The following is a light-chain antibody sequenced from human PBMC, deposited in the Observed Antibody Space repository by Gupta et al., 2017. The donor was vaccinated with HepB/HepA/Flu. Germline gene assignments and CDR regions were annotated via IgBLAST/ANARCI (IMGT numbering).Light chain of an antibody. V-gene: IGKV3-15*01. Sequence: EIVMTQSPATLSVSPGERVSLPCRASQNISRNLAWYQQKPSQAPWLLIFGASARPTDVPARFRGSGSGTEFTLTIRSLQSEDVAIYYCQQYKDWPSRGSFGQGTKLEI. CDR2: GAS. CDR1: QNISRN. CDR3: QQYKDWPSRGS. J-gene: IGKJ2*03.